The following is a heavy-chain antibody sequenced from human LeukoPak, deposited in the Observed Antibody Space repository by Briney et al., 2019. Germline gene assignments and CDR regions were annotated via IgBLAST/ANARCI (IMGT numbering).Heavy chain of an antibody. CDR2: INPNSGTT. Sequence: ASVKVSCKASGYTFTGYYLHWVRQAPGQGLEWMGRINPNSGTTKYAQKFEGRVTMTRDTSISTAYMELSRLRSDDTAVYYCARELLWFGELLAYYYYYMDVWGKGTTVTVSS. J-gene: IGHJ6*03. CDR3: ARELLWFGELLAYYYYYMDV. CDR1: GYTFTGYY. V-gene: IGHV1-2*06. D-gene: IGHD3-10*01.